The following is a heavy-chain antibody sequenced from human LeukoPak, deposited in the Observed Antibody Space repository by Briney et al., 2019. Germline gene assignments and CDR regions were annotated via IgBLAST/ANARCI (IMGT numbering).Heavy chain of an antibody. D-gene: IGHD6-19*01. Sequence: ASVKVSCKASGYTFTGYYMHWVRQPPGQGLEWMGWINPNSGGTNYAPKFQGRVTMTRDTSLSTAYMELSRLRSDDTAVYYCARGIGSGWSLFDYWGQGTLVTVSS. V-gene: IGHV1-2*02. CDR2: INPNSGGT. CDR3: ARGIGSGWSLFDY. CDR1: GYTFTGYY. J-gene: IGHJ4*02.